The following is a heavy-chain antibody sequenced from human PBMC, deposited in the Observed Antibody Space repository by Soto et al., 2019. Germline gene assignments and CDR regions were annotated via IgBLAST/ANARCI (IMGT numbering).Heavy chain of an antibody. CDR3: ARVDDSHTDYDFWSGYYFPYMDV. Sequence: SETLSLTCTVSGGSISSYYWSWIRQPPGKGLEWIGYIYYSGSTNYNPSLKSRVTISVDTSKNQFSLKLGSVTAAETAVYYCARVDDSHTDYDFWSGYYFPYMDVWGKGTTVTVSS. V-gene: IGHV4-59*01. J-gene: IGHJ6*03. D-gene: IGHD3-3*01. CDR1: GGSISSYY. CDR2: IYYSGST.